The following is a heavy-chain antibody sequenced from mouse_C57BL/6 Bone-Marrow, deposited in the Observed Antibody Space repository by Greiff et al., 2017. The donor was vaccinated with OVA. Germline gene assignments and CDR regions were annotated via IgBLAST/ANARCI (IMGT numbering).Heavy chain of an antibody. D-gene: IGHD1-1*01. CDR3: AMLGSSLWYFDV. CDR2: IYPGSGST. CDR1: GYTFTSYW. J-gene: IGHJ1*03. Sequence: QVQLQQPGAELVKPGASVKMSCKASGYTFTSYWITWVKQRPGQGLEWIGDIYPGSGSTNYNEKFKSKATLTVDPSSSTAYMQLSSLTSEDSAVYYCAMLGSSLWYFDVWGTGTTVTVSS. V-gene: IGHV1-55*01.